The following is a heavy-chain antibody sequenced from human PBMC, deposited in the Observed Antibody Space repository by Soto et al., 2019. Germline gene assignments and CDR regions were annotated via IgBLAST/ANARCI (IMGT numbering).Heavy chain of an antibody. CDR3: ARGPPMIVVVKTIDY. CDR2: ISYDGSNK. CDR1: GFTFSSYA. V-gene: IGHV3-30-3*01. J-gene: IGHJ4*02. D-gene: IGHD3-22*01. Sequence: PGXSLILSCAASGFTFSSYAMHCVRQAPSKGLEWVAVISYDGSNKYYADSVKGRFTISRDNSKNTLYLQMNSLRAEGTAVYYCARGPPMIVVVKTIDYWGQGTLVTVSS.